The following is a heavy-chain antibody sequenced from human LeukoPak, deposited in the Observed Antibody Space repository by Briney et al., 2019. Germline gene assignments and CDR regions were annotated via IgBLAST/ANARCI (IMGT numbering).Heavy chain of an antibody. V-gene: IGHV3-48*04. CDR2: ISSSSSTI. CDR3: ARDYSIAVAGTLRLDP. Sequence: GGSLRLSCAASGFTFSSYSMNWVRQAPGKGLEWVSYISSSSSTIYYADSVKGRFTISRDNAKNSLYLQMNSLRAEDTAVYYCARDYSIAVAGTLRLDPWGQGTLVTVSS. CDR1: GFTFSSYS. J-gene: IGHJ5*02. D-gene: IGHD6-19*01.